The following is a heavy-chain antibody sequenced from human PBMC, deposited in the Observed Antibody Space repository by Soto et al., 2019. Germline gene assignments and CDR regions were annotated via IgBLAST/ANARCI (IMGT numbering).Heavy chain of an antibody. Sequence: PGESLKISCAASGFPFSSYSMSWVRQAPGKGLEWVADISGSGGSTYYADSVKGRFTISRDNSKNTLYLQMNSLRAEDTAVYYCARDVGVVVVAATAAGPFDYWGQGTPVTVSS. J-gene: IGHJ4*02. V-gene: IGHV3-23*01. D-gene: IGHD2-15*01. CDR1: GFPFSSYS. CDR3: ARDVGVVVVAATAAGPFDY. CDR2: ISGSGGST.